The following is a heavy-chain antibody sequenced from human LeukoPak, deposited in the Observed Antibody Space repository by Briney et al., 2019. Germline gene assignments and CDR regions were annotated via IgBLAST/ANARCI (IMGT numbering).Heavy chain of an antibody. D-gene: IGHD5-18*01. V-gene: IGHV3-74*01. Sequence: PRGSLRLSCAASGFTFISYWMHWVRQAPGKGLVWVSRINGYGSSTDFADSVKGRFTISRDSAKNTLYLQMNSLRAEDTAVYYCARDAPGNTALDYWGQGTLVTVSS. J-gene: IGHJ4*02. CDR1: GFTFISYW. CDR3: ARDAPGNTALDY. CDR2: INGYGSST.